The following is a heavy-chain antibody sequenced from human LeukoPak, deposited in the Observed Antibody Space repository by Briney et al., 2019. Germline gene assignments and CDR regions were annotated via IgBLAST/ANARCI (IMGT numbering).Heavy chain of an antibody. CDR2: ISAYNGNT. CDR3: ARGYGYMDV. V-gene: IGHV1-18*04. CDR1: GYTFTGYY. J-gene: IGHJ6*03. D-gene: IGHD5-18*01. Sequence: GASVEVSCKASGYTFTGYYMHWVRQAPGQGLEWMGWISAYNGNTNYARKLQGRVTMTTDTSTSTAYMELRSLRSDDTAVYYCARGYGYMDVWGKGTTVTVSS.